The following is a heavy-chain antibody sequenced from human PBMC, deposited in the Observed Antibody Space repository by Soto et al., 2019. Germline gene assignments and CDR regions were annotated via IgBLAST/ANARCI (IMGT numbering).Heavy chain of an antibody. D-gene: IGHD5-12*01. Sequence: QVQLQQWGAGLLKPSETLSLNCAVNGGSLSGYYWSWIRQPPGKGLEWIVEIKDGGRTNYSPSLQSLATISSDPANNQYSLRLYSVTAADTGVYYCTRGQEGVVATHWDQGTLVTV. CDR1: GGSLSGYY. V-gene: IGHV4-34*01. CDR2: IKDGGRT. J-gene: IGHJ4*02. CDR3: TRGQEGVVATH.